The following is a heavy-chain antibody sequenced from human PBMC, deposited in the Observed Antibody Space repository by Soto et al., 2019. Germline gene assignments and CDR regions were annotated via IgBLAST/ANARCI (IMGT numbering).Heavy chain of an antibody. CDR3: ARDSGGYSYGRDENWFDP. J-gene: IGHJ5*02. CDR2: IYYSGST. V-gene: IGHV4-31*03. CDR1: GGSISSGGYY. Sequence: TSETLSLTCTVSGGSISSGGYYWSWIRQHPGKGLEWIGNIYYSGSTYYNPSLKSRVTISVDTSKNQFSLKLGSVTAADMAVYYCARDSGGYSYGRDENWFDPWGQGTLVTVSS. D-gene: IGHD5-18*01.